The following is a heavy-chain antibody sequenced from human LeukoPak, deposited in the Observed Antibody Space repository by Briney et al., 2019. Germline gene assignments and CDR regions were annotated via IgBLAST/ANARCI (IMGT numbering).Heavy chain of an antibody. CDR1: GFTFSSFA. V-gene: IGHV3-23*01. J-gene: IGHJ4*02. D-gene: IGHD2-15*01. Sequence: GGSLRLSCAASGFTFSSFAMSWVRQAPGKGLEWVSNISGSGRGGRTYYADSVKGRFTISRDNSKNSLYLQVNSLRAEDTAIYYCAKSGLNRFDYWGQGTLVTVSS. CDR2: ISGSGRGGRT. CDR3: AKSGLNRFDY.